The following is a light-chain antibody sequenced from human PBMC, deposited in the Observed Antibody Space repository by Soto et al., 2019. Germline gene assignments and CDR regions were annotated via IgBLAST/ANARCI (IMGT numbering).Light chain of an antibody. CDR3: QQYGSSYPWT. CDR1: QSVSSNY. J-gene: IGKJ1*01. Sequence: EVVLTQSPDSLSLSPGERATLSCRASQSVSSNYLAWYQQKPGQAPRLLIYGASSRATGIPDRFSGSGSGTDFTLTIRRLEPEDFAVYYCQQYGSSYPWTFGQGTKVDIK. CDR2: GAS. V-gene: IGKV3-20*01.